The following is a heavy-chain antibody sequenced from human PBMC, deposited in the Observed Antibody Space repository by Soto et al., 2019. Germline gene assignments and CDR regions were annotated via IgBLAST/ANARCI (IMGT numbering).Heavy chain of an antibody. CDR2: ISAYNGNT. CDR3: ARGFELEWLPKGDAFDI. J-gene: IGHJ3*02. Sequence: ASVKVSCKASGYTFTSYGISGVRQAPGQGLEWMGWISAYNGNTNYAQKLQGRVTMTTDTSTSTAYMELRSLRSDDTAVYYCARGFELEWLPKGDAFDIWGQGTMVTVPS. V-gene: IGHV1-18*01. D-gene: IGHD3-3*01. CDR1: GYTFTSYG.